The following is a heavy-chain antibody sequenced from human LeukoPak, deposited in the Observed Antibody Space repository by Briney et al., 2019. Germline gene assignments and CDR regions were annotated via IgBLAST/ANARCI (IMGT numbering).Heavy chain of an antibody. CDR3: ARESVYSSSWMIDY. J-gene: IGHJ4*02. CDR1: GGSISSGSYY. V-gene: IGHV4-61*02. CDR2: IYTSGST. D-gene: IGHD6-13*01. Sequence: SETLSLTCTVSGGSISSGSYYWSWIRQPAGKGLEWIGRIYTSGSTNYNPSLKRRVTISVDTSKNQFSLKLSSVTAADTAVYYCARESVYSSSWMIDYWGQGTLVTVSS.